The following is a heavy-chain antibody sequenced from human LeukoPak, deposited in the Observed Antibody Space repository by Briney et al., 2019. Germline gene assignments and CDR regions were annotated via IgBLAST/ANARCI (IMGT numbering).Heavy chain of an antibody. CDR3: ARAYSSSSGRDAFDS. D-gene: IGHD6-6*01. Sequence: PGGSLRLSCAASGFTFSSYNMNWVRQAPGKGLEWVSYISSSSSTIYYADSVKGRFTISRDSAKTSLFLQMNSLRDGDTAVYYCARAYSSSSGRDAFDSWGLGTLVTVSS. CDR2: ISSSSSTI. V-gene: IGHV3-48*02. J-gene: IGHJ3*02. CDR1: GFTFSSYN.